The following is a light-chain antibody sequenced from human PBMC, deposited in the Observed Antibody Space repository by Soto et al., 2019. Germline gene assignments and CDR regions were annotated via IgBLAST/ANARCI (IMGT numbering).Light chain of an antibody. CDR3: GTWDTSLSTYV. CDR2: DNE. CDR1: RSNIRDNY. V-gene: IGLV1-51*01. J-gene: IGLJ1*01. Sequence: QSVLTQPPSVSAAPGQKVTISCSETRSNIRDNYVSWYQQLHGTAPKLLISDNERRPSGIPDRFSGSKSATTATLAITGLQTGDEAEYYCGTWDTSLSTYVFAAGTRSPS.